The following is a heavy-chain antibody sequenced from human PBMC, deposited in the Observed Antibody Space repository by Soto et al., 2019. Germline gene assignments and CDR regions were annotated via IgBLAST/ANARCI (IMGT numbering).Heavy chain of an antibody. D-gene: IGHD2-21*02. V-gene: IGHV4-39*01. CDR2: IYYSGST. CDR1: GGSISSSSYY. Sequence: QLQLQESGPGLVKPSETLSLTCTVSGGSISSSSYYWGWIRQPPGKGLEWIGSIYYSGSTYYNPSLKSRVTISVDTSKNLFSLKLSSVTAADTAVYYCARLGGAYCGGDCYSGDYWGQGTLVTVSS. CDR3: ARLGGAYCGGDCYSGDY. J-gene: IGHJ4*02.